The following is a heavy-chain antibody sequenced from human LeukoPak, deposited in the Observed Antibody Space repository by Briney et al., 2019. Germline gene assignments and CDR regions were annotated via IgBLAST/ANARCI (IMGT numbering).Heavy chain of an antibody. Sequence: ASVKVSCKASGGTFSRYAISWVRQAPGQGLEWMGGITPIFGTANYAQKFQGRVTITADESTSTAYMELGGLRSEDTAVYFCARDAAIYESSGHYYLWWGQGTLVTVSS. CDR3: ARDAAIYESSGHYYLW. CDR2: ITPIFGTA. J-gene: IGHJ4*02. D-gene: IGHD3-22*01. V-gene: IGHV1-69*13. CDR1: GGTFSRYA.